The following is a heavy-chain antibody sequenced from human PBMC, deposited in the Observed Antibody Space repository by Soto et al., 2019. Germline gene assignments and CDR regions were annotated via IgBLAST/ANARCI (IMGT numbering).Heavy chain of an antibody. CDR1: GGSFSGYY. Sequence: SETLSLTCAVYGGSFSGYYWSWIRQPPGKGLEWIGEINHSGSTNYNPSLKSRVTISVDTSKNQFSLKLSSVTAADTAVYYCARGRGSYYYYYGMDVWGQGTTVTVSS. D-gene: IGHD1-26*01. CDR2: INHSGST. V-gene: IGHV4-34*01. CDR3: ARGRGSYYYYYGMDV. J-gene: IGHJ6*02.